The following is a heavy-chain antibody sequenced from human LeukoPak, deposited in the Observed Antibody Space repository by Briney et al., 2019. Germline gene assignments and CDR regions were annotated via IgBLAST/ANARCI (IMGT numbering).Heavy chain of an antibody. Sequence: GRTLGLFCGAWGFTFSAYAMTWARQARGEGLESVSSMGRDNKPHYSESVKGRFAISRDNSKNTLFLQLHNLRVEDTALYYCARDLDYYVAMDVWGQGTTVTVSS. D-gene: IGHD3-10*02. CDR2: MGRDNKP. V-gene: IGHV3-23*01. J-gene: IGHJ6*02. CDR3: ARDLDYYVAMDV. CDR1: GFTFSAYA.